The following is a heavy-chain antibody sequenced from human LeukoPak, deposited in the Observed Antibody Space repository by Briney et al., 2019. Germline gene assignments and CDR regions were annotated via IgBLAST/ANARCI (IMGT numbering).Heavy chain of an antibody. J-gene: IGHJ5*02. CDR2: IRSKAYGGTT. V-gene: IGHV3-49*03. D-gene: IGHD3-3*01. CDR3: TRWLDSWSGYYTSWFDP. Sequence: GGSLRLSCAASGFTFGDYAMSWFRQAPGKGLEWVGFIRSKAYGGTTEYAASVKGRFTISRDDSKSIAYLQMNSLKTEDTAVYYCTRWLDSWSGYYTSWFDPWGQGTLVTVSS. CDR1: GFTFGDYA.